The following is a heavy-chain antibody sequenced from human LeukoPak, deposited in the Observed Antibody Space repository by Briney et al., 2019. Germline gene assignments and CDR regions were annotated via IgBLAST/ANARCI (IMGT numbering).Heavy chain of an antibody. CDR1: GFTLDDYG. CDR2: INWNGGST. V-gene: IGHV3-20*04. Sequence: GGSLRLSCAASGFTLDDYGMSWVRQAPGKGLEWVSGINWNGGSTGYADSVKGRFTISRDNAKNSLYLQMNSLRAEDTALYYCARARGLYYYDDTIDYWGQGTLVTVSS. J-gene: IGHJ4*02. CDR3: ARARGLYYYDDTIDY. D-gene: IGHD3-22*01.